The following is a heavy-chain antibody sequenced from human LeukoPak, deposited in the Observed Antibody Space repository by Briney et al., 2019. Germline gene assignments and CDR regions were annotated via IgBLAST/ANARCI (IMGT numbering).Heavy chain of an antibody. D-gene: IGHD3-16*01. V-gene: IGHV3-7*01. J-gene: IGHJ4*02. CDR3: ARYRHLYY. CDR2: INQDGGEK. Sequence: GGSLRLSCAASGFTFSSYAMSWVRQAPGKGLEWVASINQDGGEKYSLDSVKGRFTISRDNTKSSLYLQMNSLRAEDTAMYYCARYRHLYYWGQGTLVTVSS. CDR1: GFTFSSYA.